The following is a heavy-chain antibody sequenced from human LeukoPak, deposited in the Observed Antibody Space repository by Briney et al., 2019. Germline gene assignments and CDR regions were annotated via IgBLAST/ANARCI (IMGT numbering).Heavy chain of an antibody. Sequence: GESLKISCKGYGYSFTSYWIGWVRQMPGKGLEWMGIIYPGDSDARYSPSFQGQVTISADKSISTAYLQWSSLKASDTAIYYCARRRDLYSGSYYPFDYWGQGTLVTVSS. D-gene: IGHD1-26*01. CDR2: IYPGDSDA. CDR3: ARRRDLYSGSYYPFDY. CDR1: GYSFTSYW. J-gene: IGHJ4*02. V-gene: IGHV5-51*01.